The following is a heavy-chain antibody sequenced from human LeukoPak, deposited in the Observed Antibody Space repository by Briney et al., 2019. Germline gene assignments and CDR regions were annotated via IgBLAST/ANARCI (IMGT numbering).Heavy chain of an antibody. D-gene: IGHD4-23*01. CDR1: GFTFTNYW. CDR2: INKDGSEK. Sequence: GGSLRLSCAASGFTFTNYWMTWVRQAPGKGLEWVANINKDGSEKQYVDSVKGRFTISRDNAKNSVYLQMNSLRAEDTAVYYCARETRAVGVTDYWGQGTLVTVSS. J-gene: IGHJ4*02. V-gene: IGHV3-7*01. CDR3: ARETRAVGVTDY.